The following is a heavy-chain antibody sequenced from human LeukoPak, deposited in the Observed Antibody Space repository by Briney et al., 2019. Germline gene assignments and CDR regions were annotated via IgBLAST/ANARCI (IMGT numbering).Heavy chain of an antibody. Sequence: GGSLRLSCAASGFTFSTSGMTWVRQAPGKGLDWVSIISVSGGTPYYTDSVKGRFTISRDNSKNTLYLQMNSLRAEDTAVYYCAKTRGISISGVVPLCDYWGQGTLVTVSS. D-gene: IGHD3-3*01. CDR2: ISVSGGTP. J-gene: IGHJ4*02. V-gene: IGHV3-23*01. CDR3: AKTRGISISGVVPLCDY. CDR1: GFTFSTSG.